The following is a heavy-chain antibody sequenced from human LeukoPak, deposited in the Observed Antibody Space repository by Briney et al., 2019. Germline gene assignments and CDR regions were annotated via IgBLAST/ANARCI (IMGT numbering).Heavy chain of an antibody. CDR3: AKAPVTTCSGAYCYPFDY. CDR1: GFTLSSYA. Sequence: GGSLRLSCAASGFTLSSYAMSWVRQAPGKGLEWVSAISVSGNTYHADSVKGRFTISMDSSKNTLYLQMNTLRAEDAAVYYCAKAPVTTCSGAYCYPFDYWGQGTLVTVSS. D-gene: IGHD2-21*01. J-gene: IGHJ4*02. V-gene: IGHV3-23*01. CDR2: ISVSGNT.